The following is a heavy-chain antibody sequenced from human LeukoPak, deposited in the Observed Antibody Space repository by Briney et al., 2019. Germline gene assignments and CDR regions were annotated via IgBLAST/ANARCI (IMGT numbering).Heavy chain of an antibody. CDR2: INPNSGGT. D-gene: IGHD3-22*01. CDR3: AGDWDDSSGYYPD. J-gene: IGHJ4*02. CDR1: GYTFTGYY. Sequence: ASVKVSCKASGYTFTGYYMHWVRQAPGQGLEWMGWINPNSGGTNYAQKFQGRVTMTRDTSISTAYMELSRLRSDDTAVYYCAGDWDDSSGYYPDWGQGTLVTVSS. V-gene: IGHV1-2*02.